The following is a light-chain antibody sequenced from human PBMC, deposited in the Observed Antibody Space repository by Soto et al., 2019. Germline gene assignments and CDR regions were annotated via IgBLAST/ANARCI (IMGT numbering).Light chain of an antibody. J-gene: IGKJ2*01. CDR2: DAS. CDR1: QSVHTY. CDR3: QQRSNWPPYT. Sequence: ETVLTQSPATLSLSPGERATLSCRASQSVHTYLAWYQQKAGQAPRLLIYDASNRATGIPASFSGSGYGTDVTLTISSLEAEDCAVYYCQQRSNWPPYTFGQGTKLEIK. V-gene: IGKV3-11*01.